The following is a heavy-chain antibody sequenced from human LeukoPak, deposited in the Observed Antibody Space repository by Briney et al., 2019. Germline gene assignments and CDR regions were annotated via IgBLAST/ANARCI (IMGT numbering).Heavy chain of an antibody. V-gene: IGHV1-69*04. CDR2: IIPILGIA. CDR3: ARDLASSSSCT. D-gene: IGHD6-6*01. Sequence: SVKVSCKASGYTFTDYNFSWVRQAPGQGLEWMGRIIPILGIANYAQKFQGRVTITADKSTSTAYMELSSLRSEDTAVYYCARDLASSSSCTWGQGTLVTVSS. CDR1: GYTFTDYN. J-gene: IGHJ4*02.